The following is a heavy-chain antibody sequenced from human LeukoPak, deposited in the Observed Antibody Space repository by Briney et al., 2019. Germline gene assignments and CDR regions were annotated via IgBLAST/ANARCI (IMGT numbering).Heavy chain of an antibody. CDR1: GYSISSGYY. J-gene: IGHJ4*02. Sequence: SETLSLTCAVPGYSISSGYYWGWIRQPPGKGLEWMGSIYHSGSTYYNPSLKSRVTISVDTSKNQFSLKLSSVTAADTAVYYCARRGYYDFWSGFDYWGQGTLVTVSS. CDR3: ARRGYYDFWSGFDY. D-gene: IGHD3-3*01. V-gene: IGHV4-38-2*01. CDR2: IYHSGST.